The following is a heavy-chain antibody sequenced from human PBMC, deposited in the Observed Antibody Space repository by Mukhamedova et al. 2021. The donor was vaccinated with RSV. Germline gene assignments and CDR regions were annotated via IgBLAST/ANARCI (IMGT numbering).Heavy chain of an antibody. J-gene: IGHJ4*02. CDR3: ASEWVMDQ. Sequence: GFTFRSYAFHWVRQAPGRGLEWVAAISSDGTEIFYAESVKGRFTISRDNSKNTVFLQMNSLRGEDTAMYFCASEWVMDQWGQGTL. CDR1: GFTFRSYA. CDR2: ISSDGTEI. V-gene: IGHV3-30-3*01. D-gene: IGHD2-8*01.